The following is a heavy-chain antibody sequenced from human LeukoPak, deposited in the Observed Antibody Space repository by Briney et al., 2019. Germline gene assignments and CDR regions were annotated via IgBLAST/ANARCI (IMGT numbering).Heavy chain of an antibody. V-gene: IGHV4-31*03. D-gene: IGHD2-2*01. CDR2: IYYSGST. CDR3: AREPASTCTYYMDV. CDR1: GGSISSGGYY. J-gene: IGHJ6*03. Sequence: PSQTLSLTCTVSGGSISSGGYYWSWIRQHPGKGLEWIGYIYYSGSTYYNPSLKSRVTISVDTSKNQFSLKLSSVTAADTAVYYCAREPASTCTYYMDVWGKGTTVTVSS.